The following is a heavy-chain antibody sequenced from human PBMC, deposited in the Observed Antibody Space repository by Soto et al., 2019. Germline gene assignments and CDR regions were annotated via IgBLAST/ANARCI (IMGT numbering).Heavy chain of an antibody. CDR2: IYYSGST. CDR3: ARDMGYKNWFDP. D-gene: IGHD5-12*01. V-gene: IGHV4-30-4*01. CDR1: GGSISSGDYY. Sequence: TLSLTCTVSGGSISSGDYYWSWIRQPPGKGLEWIGYIYYSGSTYYNPSLKSRVTISVDTSKNQFSLKLSSVTAADTAVYYCARDMGYKNWFDPWGQGTLVTVSS. J-gene: IGHJ5*02.